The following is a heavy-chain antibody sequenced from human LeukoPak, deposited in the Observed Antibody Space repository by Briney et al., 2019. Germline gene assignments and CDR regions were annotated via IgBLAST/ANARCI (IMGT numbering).Heavy chain of an antibody. V-gene: IGHV1-2*02. CDR3: VREGEGPLSKDFDY. J-gene: IGHJ4*02. D-gene: IGHD2/OR15-2a*01. CDR1: GFTFTDHY. Sequence: ASMKVSCKSSGFTFTDHYIHWVRQGPGQGLEWLGYIGPHSTFTSSPQEFQGRVTMTRDASMSTAYMELTRLTSDDTAVYYCVREGEGPLSKDFDYWGQGTLVTVSS. CDR2: IGPHSTFT.